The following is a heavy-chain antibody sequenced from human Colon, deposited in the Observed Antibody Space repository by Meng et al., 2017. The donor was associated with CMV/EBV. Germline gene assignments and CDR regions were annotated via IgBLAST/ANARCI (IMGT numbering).Heavy chain of an antibody. Sequence: GESLKISCAASGFDFSNYWMSWVRQAPGKGLEWVANIKDDGSKTQYAESLRGRFTISRDNAKSSLFLQINSLGPEDTAVFFCARVGVNKPFDYWGQGTLVTVSS. CDR3: ARVGVNKPFDY. V-gene: IGHV3-7*01. CDR1: GFDFSNYW. CDR2: IKDDGSKT. D-gene: IGHD1-26*01. J-gene: IGHJ4*02.